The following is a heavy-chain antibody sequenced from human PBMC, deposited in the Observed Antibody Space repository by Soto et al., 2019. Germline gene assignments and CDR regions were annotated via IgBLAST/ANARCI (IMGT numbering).Heavy chain of an antibody. V-gene: IGHV3-74*01. CDR2: INSDGSST. CDR1: GFTFSSYW. D-gene: IGHD2-15*01. J-gene: IGHJ4*02. Sequence: GGSLRLSCAASGFTFSSYWMHWVRQDPGKGLVWVSRINSDGSSTSYADSVKGRFTISRDNAKNTLYLQMNSLRAEDTAVYYCARAVGGGYCSGGSCFPAGLEDYWGQGTLVTVSS. CDR3: ARAVGGGYCSGGSCFPAGLEDY.